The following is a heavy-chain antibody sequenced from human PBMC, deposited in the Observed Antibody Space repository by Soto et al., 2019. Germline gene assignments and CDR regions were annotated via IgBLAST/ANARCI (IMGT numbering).Heavy chain of an antibody. V-gene: IGHV3-30-3*01. CDR2: ISYDGSNK. D-gene: IGHD3-22*01. CDR1: GFTFSSYA. CDR3: ARLASEYYYDSSGPN. Sequence: PEGSLRLSCAASGFTFSSYAMHWVRQAPGKGLEWVAVISYDGSNKYYADSVKGRFTISRDNSKNTLYLQMNSLRAEDTAVYYCARLASEYYYDSSGPNWGQGTLVTVSS. J-gene: IGHJ4*02.